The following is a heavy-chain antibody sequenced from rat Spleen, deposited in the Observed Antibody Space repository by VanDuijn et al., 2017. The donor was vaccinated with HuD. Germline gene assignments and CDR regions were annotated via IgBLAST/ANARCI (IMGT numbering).Heavy chain of an antibody. J-gene: IGHJ3*01. CDR3: TKVCGNYYFDY. Sequence: EVQLVESGGGLVQPGRSLKLSCAASGFTFSDYYMAWVRQAPTKGLEWVASISYDGGNTYYRDSVKGRFTISRHNAKSSLYLQMDSLRSDDTASYYCTKVCGNYYFDYWGQGTLVTVSS. CDR2: ISYDGGNT. V-gene: IGHV5-20*01. D-gene: IGHD1-10*01. CDR1: GFTFSDYY.